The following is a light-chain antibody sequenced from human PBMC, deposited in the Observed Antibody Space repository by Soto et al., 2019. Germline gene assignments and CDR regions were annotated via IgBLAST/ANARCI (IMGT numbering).Light chain of an antibody. CDR2: RAS. CDR1: QSVSSY. J-gene: IGKJ2*01. V-gene: IGKV3-15*01. CDR3: QQYSTWPPRYT. Sequence: EIVMTQSPATLSVSPGGRATLSCRASQSVSSYLAWYQQRPGQPPRLLIYRASTRATGIPARFSGSGSGTEFSLTISSLQSEDFAVYDCQQYSTWPPRYTFGQGTKLEI.